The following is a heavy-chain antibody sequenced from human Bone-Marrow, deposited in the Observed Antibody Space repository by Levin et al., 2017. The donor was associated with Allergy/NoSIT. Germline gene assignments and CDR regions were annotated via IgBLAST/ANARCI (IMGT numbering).Heavy chain of an antibody. V-gene: IGHV3-23*01. CDR2: ISGSGSSP. D-gene: IGHD1-1*01. Sequence: AGGSLRLSCAASGFIFDNFAMTWVRQAPGKGLEWVSTISGSGSSPYFADSVKGRFTISRDNSKTILYLQMNSLRPEDTAVYYCARVLHQWNDEYNWFDPRGQGTLVIVSS. CDR1: GFIFDNFA. J-gene: IGHJ5*02. CDR3: ARVLHQWNDEYNWFDP.